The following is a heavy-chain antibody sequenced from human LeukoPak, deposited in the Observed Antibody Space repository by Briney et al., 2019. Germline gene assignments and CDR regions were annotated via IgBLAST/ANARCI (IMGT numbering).Heavy chain of an antibody. D-gene: IGHD3-10*01. CDR2: INHSGST. CDR1: GGSFSGYY. J-gene: IGHJ3*02. Sequence: PSETLSLTCAVYGGSFSGYYWSWIRQPPGKGLEWIGEINHSGSTNYNPSLKSRVTISVDTSKNQFSLKLSSVTAADTAVYYCARARGYGDAFDIWGQGTTVTVSS. CDR3: ARARGYGDAFDI. V-gene: IGHV4-34*01.